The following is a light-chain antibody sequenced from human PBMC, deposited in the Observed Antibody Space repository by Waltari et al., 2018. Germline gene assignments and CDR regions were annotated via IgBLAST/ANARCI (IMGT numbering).Light chain of an antibody. V-gene: IGLV2-14*01. CDR1: ASDVGPDAF. CDR3: SSYTTSSAPGV. J-gene: IGLJ1*01. CDR2: EVS. Sequence: QSALTQPASVSGPPGPSITISCSGTASDVGPDAFVSWYQQHPGKAPHLIIYEVSNRPSGISNRFSASKSGNTASLTISGLQAEDEADYYCSSYTTSSAPGVFGTGTRVTVL.